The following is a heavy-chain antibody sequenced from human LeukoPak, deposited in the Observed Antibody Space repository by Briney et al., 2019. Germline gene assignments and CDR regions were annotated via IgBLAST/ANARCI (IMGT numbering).Heavy chain of an antibody. J-gene: IGHJ4*02. CDR2: ISSSSSYI. CDR3: ARGFVGSGSYRGKNDY. CDR1: GFTFSNAW. Sequence: GGPLRLSCAASGFTFSNAWMSWVRQAPGKGLEWVSSISSSSSYIYYADSVKGRFTISRDNAKNSLYLQMNSLRAEDTAVYYCARGFVGSGSYRGKNDYWGQGTLVTVSS. D-gene: IGHD3-10*01. V-gene: IGHV3-21*01.